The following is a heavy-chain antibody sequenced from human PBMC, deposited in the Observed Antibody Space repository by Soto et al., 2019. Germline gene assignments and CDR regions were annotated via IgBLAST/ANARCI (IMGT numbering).Heavy chain of an antibody. Sequence: EMQLVESGGGLVQPGGSLRLSCAASGFTFSNYWMHWVRQAPGKGPVWVSRISSDGTSTTYADSVKGRFTISRDNAKNTLYLQVNSLRAEDTAVYYCARVPNCDSSSCYSYFDSWGQGALITVSS. D-gene: IGHD2-2*01. CDR1: GFTFSNYW. CDR2: ISSDGTST. CDR3: ARVPNCDSSSCYSYFDS. J-gene: IGHJ4*02. V-gene: IGHV3-74*01.